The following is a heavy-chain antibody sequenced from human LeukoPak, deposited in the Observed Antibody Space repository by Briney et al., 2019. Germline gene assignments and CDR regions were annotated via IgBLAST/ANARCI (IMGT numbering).Heavy chain of an antibody. D-gene: IGHD4-17*01. J-gene: IGHJ4*02. CDR3: TRWFMSDCGPYIDY. CDR2: IRSKAYGGTT. CDR1: GFTFGDYA. Sequence: PGGSLRLSCTASGFTFGDYAMSWVRQAPGRGLEWVGFIRSKAYGGTTEYAASVKGRFTISRDDSKSIVYLQMNSLKTEDTAVYYCTRWFMSDCGPYIDYWGQGTLVTVSS. V-gene: IGHV3-49*04.